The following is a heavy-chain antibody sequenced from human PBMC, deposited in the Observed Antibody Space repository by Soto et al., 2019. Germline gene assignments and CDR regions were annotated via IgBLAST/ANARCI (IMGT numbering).Heavy chain of an antibody. V-gene: IGHV1-69*02. CDR1: GGTFRHYP. CDR3: ARGHYDMSDYPTYGMDV. D-gene: IGHD3-22*01. J-gene: IGHJ6*02. CDR2: ITPILDMA. Sequence: QVQLVQSGAEVKRPGSSVKVSCKASGGTFRHYPIIWVRQAPGQGLEWMGRITPILDMANYAQKFQARVTITAHTSTSTAYTELSSLRAEDTAVYYCARGHYDMSDYPTYGMDVWGQGTTVTVSS.